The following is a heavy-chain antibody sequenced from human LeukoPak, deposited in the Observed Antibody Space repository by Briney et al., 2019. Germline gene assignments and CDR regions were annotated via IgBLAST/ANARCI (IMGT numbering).Heavy chain of an antibody. D-gene: IGHD6-6*01. CDR3: ARRRVATQDLDY. J-gene: IGHJ4*02. Sequence: SQTLSLTCTVSGGSISSSHYYWGWIRQPPGKRLEWIGSIYYSGSTYYNPSLKSRVTISVDTSKNQFSLNLSSVTAADTAIYYCARRRVATQDLDYWGQGTLVTVSS. V-gene: IGHV4-39*01. CDR2: IYYSGST. CDR1: GGSISSSHYY.